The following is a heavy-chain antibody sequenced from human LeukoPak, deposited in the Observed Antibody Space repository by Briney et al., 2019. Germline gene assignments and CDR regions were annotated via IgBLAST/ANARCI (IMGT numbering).Heavy chain of an antibody. J-gene: IGHJ6*02. CDR2: ISWSSGSI. D-gene: IGHD5-18*01. CDR1: GFTFYDYA. CDR3: AKDMGRGYSYGYYYYYGMDV. V-gene: IGHV3-9*01. Sequence: GGSLRLSCAASGFTFYDYAMHWVRQAPGKGLEWVSGISWSSGSIGYADSVKGRFTISRDNAKNSLYLQMNSLRAEDTALYYCAKDMGRGYSYGYYYYYGMDVWGQGTTVTVSS.